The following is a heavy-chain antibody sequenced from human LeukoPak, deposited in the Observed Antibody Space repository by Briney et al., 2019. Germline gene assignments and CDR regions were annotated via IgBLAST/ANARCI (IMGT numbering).Heavy chain of an antibody. J-gene: IGHJ4*02. CDR3: ARAALHAIFTEGGIV. CDR1: GFTFCSYA. Sequence: GGSLRLSCAASGFTFCSYAMRWVRRAPGRGLEWVSSISSSSSYIYYADSAQGRLTIHTDNAKTSLYLQMNSLSAEDTAVSYCARAALHAIFTEGGIVWGPGTLVTVSS. D-gene: IGHD3-9*01. V-gene: IGHV3-21*01. CDR2: ISSSSSYI.